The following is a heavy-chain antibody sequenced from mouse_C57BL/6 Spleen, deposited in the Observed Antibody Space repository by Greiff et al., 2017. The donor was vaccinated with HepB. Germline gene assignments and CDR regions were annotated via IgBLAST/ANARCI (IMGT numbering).Heavy chain of an antibody. CDR1: GFTFSSYG. CDR2: ISSGGSYT. CDR3: ARHYYGSSYGYYYFDY. J-gene: IGHJ2*01. V-gene: IGHV5-6*01. D-gene: IGHD1-1*01. Sequence: EVKLMESGGDLVKPGGSLKLSCAASGFTFSSYGMSWVRQTPDKRLEWVATISSGGSYTYYPDSVKGRFTISRDNAKNTLDLQMSSLKSEDTAMYYCARHYYGSSYGYYYFDYWGQGTTLTVSS.